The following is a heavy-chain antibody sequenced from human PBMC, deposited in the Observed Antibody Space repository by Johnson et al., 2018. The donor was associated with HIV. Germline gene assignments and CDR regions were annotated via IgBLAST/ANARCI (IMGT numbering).Heavy chain of an antibody. V-gene: IGHV3-7*04. J-gene: IGHJ3*02. CDR2: IKQDGSEK. Sequence: VQLVESGGGLVQPGGSLRLSCAASGFTFNSYWMSWVRQAPGKGLEWVANIKQDGSEKYYVDTVKGRFTISRDNSKNTLYLQMNSRRAEDTAVYYCARAIGNWDAFDIWGQGTMVTVSS. CDR3: ARAIGNWDAFDI. D-gene: IGHD7-27*01. CDR1: GFTFNSYW.